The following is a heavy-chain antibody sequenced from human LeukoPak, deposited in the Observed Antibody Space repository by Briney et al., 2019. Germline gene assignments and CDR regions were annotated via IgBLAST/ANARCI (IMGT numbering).Heavy chain of an antibody. CDR1: GGTFSSYA. D-gene: IGHD3-10*01. J-gene: IGHJ3*02. Sequence: SVKVSCKASGGTFSSYAISWVRQAPGQGLEWMGGIIPIFGTANYAQKFQGRVTITADESTSTAYMELSSLRSEDTAVYYCARLGSPKNYYGSGSYYKEEDAFDIWGQGAMVTVSS. CDR2: IIPIFGTA. V-gene: IGHV1-69*01. CDR3: ARLGSPKNYYGSGSYYKEEDAFDI.